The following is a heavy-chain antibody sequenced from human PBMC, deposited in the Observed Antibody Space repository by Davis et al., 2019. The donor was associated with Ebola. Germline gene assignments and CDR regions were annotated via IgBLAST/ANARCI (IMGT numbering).Heavy chain of an antibody. J-gene: IGHJ4*02. CDR2: ISSGSSII. Sequence: GESLKISCAASGFTFSSYAMSWVRQAPGKGLEWVSYISSGSSIIYYADSVKGRFTISRDNAKNSLYLQLSSLRAEDTAVYYCARVFYSGYLPTFDYWGQGALVTVS. D-gene: IGHD5-12*01. CDR3: ARVFYSGYLPTFDY. CDR1: GFTFSSYA. V-gene: IGHV3-48*01.